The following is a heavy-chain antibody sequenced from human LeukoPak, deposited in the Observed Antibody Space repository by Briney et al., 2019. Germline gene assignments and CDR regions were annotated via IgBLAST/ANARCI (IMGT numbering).Heavy chain of an antibody. CDR1: GFTVSSNY. J-gene: IGHJ5*02. D-gene: IGHD3-10*01. V-gene: IGHV3-53*01. Sequence: GGSLRLSCAASGFTVSSNYMSWVRQAPGKGLEWVSVIYSGGSTYYADSVKGRFTISRDNSKNTLYLQMNSLRAEDTAVYCCARDGKFGEYNWFDPWGQGTLVTVSS. CDR3: ARDGKFGEYNWFDP. CDR2: IYSGGST.